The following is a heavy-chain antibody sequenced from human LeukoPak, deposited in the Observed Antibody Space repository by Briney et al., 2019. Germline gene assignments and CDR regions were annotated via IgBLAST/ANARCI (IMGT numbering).Heavy chain of an antibody. CDR2: ISGSGGST. D-gene: IGHD3-10*01. Sequence: GSLRLSCAASGFTFSSYAMSWVRQAPGKGLEWVSAISGSGGSTYYADSVKGRFTISRDNSKNTLYLQMNSLRAEDTAVYYCAKCSGPYCGSGNYYVIWGQGTMVTVSS. J-gene: IGHJ3*02. CDR3: AKCSGPYCGSGNYYVI. V-gene: IGHV3-23*01. CDR1: GFTFSSYA.